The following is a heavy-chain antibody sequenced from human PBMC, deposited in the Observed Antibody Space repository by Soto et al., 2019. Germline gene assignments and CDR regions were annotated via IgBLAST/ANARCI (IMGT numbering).Heavy chain of an antibody. CDR1: GYTFTSYD. J-gene: IGHJ6*02. D-gene: IGHD6-6*01. CDR2: MNPNSGNT. V-gene: IGHV1-8*01. Sequence: ASVKVSCKASGYTFTSYDINWVRQATGQGLEWMGWMNPNSGNTGYAQKFQGRVTMTRNTSISTAYMELSSLRSEDTAVYYCARVKYSSSSRAYYGMDVWGQGTTVTDSS. CDR3: ARVKYSSSSRAYYGMDV.